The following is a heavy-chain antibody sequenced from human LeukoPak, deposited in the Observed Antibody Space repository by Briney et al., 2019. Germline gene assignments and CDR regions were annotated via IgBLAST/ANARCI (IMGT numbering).Heavy chain of an antibody. D-gene: IGHD6-13*01. CDR1: GLSLSASGMC. Sequence: EAGPALVKPTHTLTLTCIFSGLSLSASGMCASWIRQHPGKALQRLPRIDWEDDEYYSTSLKTRLTISKDTSKNQVVLTMTNMAPVDTATYFCARSIAAAGPAFFDYWGQGTLVTVSS. CDR2: IDWEDDE. CDR3: ARSIAAAGPAFFDY. J-gene: IGHJ4*02. V-gene: IGHV2-70*11.